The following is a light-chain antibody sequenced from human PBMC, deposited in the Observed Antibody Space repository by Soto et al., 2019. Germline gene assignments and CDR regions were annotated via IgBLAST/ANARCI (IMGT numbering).Light chain of an antibody. V-gene: IGLV1-40*01. Sequence: QAVVTQPPSVSGAPGQRVTISCTGGSSNIGAGYDVHWYQQLPGTAPKLLIYGNSNRPSGVPDRFSGSKSGTSASLAITGLQAEDGADYYCQSYDSSLSGSVFGGGTKLTVL. CDR1: SSNIGAGYD. CDR3: QSYDSSLSGSV. CDR2: GNS. J-gene: IGLJ2*01.